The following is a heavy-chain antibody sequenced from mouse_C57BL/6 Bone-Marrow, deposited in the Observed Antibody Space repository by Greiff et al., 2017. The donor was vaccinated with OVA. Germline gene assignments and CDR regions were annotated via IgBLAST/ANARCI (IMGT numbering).Heavy chain of an antibody. D-gene: IGHD1-1*01. CDR2: IYPRSGNT. CDR3: ARDYGSPYYFDY. J-gene: IGHJ2*01. Sequence: QVQLKQSGAELARPGASVKLSCKASGYTFTSYGISWVKQRTGQGLEWIGEIYPRSGNTYYNETFKGKATLTADKSSSTAYMELRSLTSEDSAVYFCARDYGSPYYFDYWGQGTTLTGSS. V-gene: IGHV1-81*01. CDR1: GYTFTSYG.